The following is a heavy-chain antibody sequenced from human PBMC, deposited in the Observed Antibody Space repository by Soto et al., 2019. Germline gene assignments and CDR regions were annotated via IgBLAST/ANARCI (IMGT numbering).Heavy chain of an antibody. CDR2: IKQDGTEK. CDR3: AKTSVLLPAATNRGAPYNYYALDV. Sequence: GSLRLSCAASGFTVSIYWMSLRGDAPGGGVGWVASIKQDGTEKKYVDTVKGRFSISRDNAENSVYLQMNSLRAEDTAVYYCAKTSVLLPAATNRGAPYNYYALDVWGQGTTVTVSS. V-gene: IGHV3-7*03. D-gene: IGHD2-2*01. J-gene: IGHJ6*02. CDR1: GFTVSIYW.